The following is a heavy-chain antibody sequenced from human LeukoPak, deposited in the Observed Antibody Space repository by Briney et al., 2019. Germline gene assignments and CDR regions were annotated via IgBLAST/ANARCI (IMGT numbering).Heavy chain of an antibody. Sequence: GSSVKVSCKASGGTFSNYAINWVRQAPGQGLEWMGRINPNSGGTNYAQKFQGRVTMTRDTSISTAYMELSRLRSDDTAVYYCARETENFDYWGQGTLVTVSS. J-gene: IGHJ4*02. D-gene: IGHD5-24*01. CDR2: INPNSGGT. V-gene: IGHV1-2*06. CDR1: GGTFSNYA. CDR3: ARETENFDY.